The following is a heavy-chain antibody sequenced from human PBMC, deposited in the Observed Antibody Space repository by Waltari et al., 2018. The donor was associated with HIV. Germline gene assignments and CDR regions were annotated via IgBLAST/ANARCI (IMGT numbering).Heavy chain of an antibody. D-gene: IGHD2-21*02. CDR3: SRTSTGSDYYYQVDV. Sequence: QAQLQESGPGLVKTSQTLSLTCTVSGGSINSGRYYWNWIRQPAGKGLEWIGRLYTSGSTNYNPSLKSRVTMTADTSKNQFSLRLTSVTASDTAIYYCSRTSTGSDYYYQVDVWGQGTTVTVS. J-gene: IGHJ6*02. CDR1: GGSINSGRYY. V-gene: IGHV4-61*02. CDR2: LYTSGST.